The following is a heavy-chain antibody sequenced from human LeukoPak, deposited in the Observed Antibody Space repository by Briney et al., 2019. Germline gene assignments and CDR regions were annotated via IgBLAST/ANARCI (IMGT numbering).Heavy chain of an antibody. CDR2: ISEDGSSK. J-gene: IGHJ4*02. CDR1: GFTFSKYW. CDR3: VSWAGKYYETSDYFLVSTNS. Sequence: GGSLRLSCAASGFTFSKYWMSWIRQAPGKGLEWAAHISEDGSSKYYVDSVKGRFTISRDNAKNSLYLQMNSLRVEDTAVHYCVSWAGKYYETSDYFLVSTNSWGQGTLVTVSS. V-gene: IGHV3-7*01. D-gene: IGHD3-22*01.